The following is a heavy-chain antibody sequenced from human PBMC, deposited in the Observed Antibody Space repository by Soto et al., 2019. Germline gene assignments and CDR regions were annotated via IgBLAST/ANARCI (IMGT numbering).Heavy chain of an antibody. V-gene: IGHV4-34*01. D-gene: IGHD3-10*01. CDR2: IIPTGTT. Sequence: PSETLSLTCGVSGGSFSGHYWSWIRQPPGKGLEWIGEIIPTGTTTYNPSLKSRLSISLDTSNNQFSLNLTSVSAADTAVYYCARGGVTLAWNYYYYGMDVWRQGTTVTVSS. CDR1: GGSFSGHY. CDR3: ARGGVTLAWNYYYYGMDV. J-gene: IGHJ6*02.